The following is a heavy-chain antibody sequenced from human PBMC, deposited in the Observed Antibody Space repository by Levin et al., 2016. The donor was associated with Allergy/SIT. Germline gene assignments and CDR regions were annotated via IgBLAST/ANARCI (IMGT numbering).Heavy chain of an antibody. CDR3: ARDPIVVVTASMYFDY. J-gene: IGHJ4*02. CDR1: GFTFSSYA. V-gene: IGHV3-23*01. D-gene: IGHD2-21*02. Sequence: GESLKISCAASGFTFSSYAMSWVRQAPGKGLEWVSAISGSGGSTYYADSVKGRFTISRDNSKNTLYLQMNSLRAEDTAVYYCARDPIVVVTASMYFDYWGQGTLVTVSS. CDR2: ISGSGGST.